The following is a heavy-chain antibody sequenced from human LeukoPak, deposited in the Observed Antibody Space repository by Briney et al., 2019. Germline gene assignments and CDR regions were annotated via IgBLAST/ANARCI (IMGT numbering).Heavy chain of an antibody. CDR2: IIPIFGTA. CDR3: ARGAPGDFSSYLPFDY. J-gene: IGHJ4*02. D-gene: IGHD3-3*01. CDR1: GGTFSSYA. Sequence: SVKVSCKASGGTFSSYAISWVRQAPGQGLEWMGGIIPIFGTANYAQKFQGRVTITTDESTSTAYMELSSLRSEDTAVYYCARGAPGDFSSYLPFDYWGQGTLVTVSS. V-gene: IGHV1-69*05.